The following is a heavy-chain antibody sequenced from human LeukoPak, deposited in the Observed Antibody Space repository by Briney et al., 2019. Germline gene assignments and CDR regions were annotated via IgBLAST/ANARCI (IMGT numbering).Heavy chain of an antibody. CDR2: IYSGGST. CDR3: AGTPYGSGSYYWDY. J-gene: IGHJ4*02. D-gene: IGHD3-10*01. V-gene: IGHV3-53*01. CDR1: GFTVSSNY. Sequence: GGSLRLSCAASGFTVSSNYMSWVRQAPGKGLEWVSVIYSGGSTYYADSVKGRFTISRDNSKNTLYLQMNSLRAEDTAVYYCAGTPYGSGSYYWDYWGQGTLVTVSS.